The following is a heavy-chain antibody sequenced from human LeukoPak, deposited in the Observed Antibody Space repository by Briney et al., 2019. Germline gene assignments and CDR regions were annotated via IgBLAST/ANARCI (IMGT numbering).Heavy chain of an antibody. D-gene: IGHD3-22*01. V-gene: IGHV4-59*08. Sequence: SETLSLTCTVSGGSISSYYWSWIRQPPGKGLEWIGYIYYSGSTNYNPSLKSRVTISVDTSKNQFSLKLSSVTAADTAVYYCARVPNYYYDSSGYYFDYWGQGTLVTVSS. CDR3: ARVPNYYYDSSGYYFDY. CDR2: IYYSGST. CDR1: GGSISSYY. J-gene: IGHJ4*02.